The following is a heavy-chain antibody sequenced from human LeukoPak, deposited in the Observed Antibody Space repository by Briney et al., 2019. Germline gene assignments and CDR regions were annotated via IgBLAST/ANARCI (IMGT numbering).Heavy chain of an antibody. D-gene: IGHD6-6*01. CDR2: IWYDENNK. CDR3: AKDGGSSSPYYFDY. CDR1: GFTFSSFG. V-gene: IGHV3-33*06. Sequence: PGGSLRLSCAASGFTFSSFGMHWVRQAPGKGLEWVAVIWYDENNKYYADSVKGRFTISRDNSKNTLYLQMNSLRAEDTAVHYCAKDGGSSSPYYFDYWGQGTLVTVSS. J-gene: IGHJ4*02.